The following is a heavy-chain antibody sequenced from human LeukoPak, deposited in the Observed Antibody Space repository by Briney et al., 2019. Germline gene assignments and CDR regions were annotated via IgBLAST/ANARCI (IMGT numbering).Heavy chain of an antibody. CDR3: ARSTSTIFGVVPLAFDI. J-gene: IGHJ3*02. D-gene: IGHD3-3*01. CDR2: IYHSGST. CDR1: GGSISSGGYY. Sequence: SETLSLTCTVSGGSISSGGYYWSWIRQPPGKGLEWIGYIYHSGSTYYNPSLKSQVTISVDRSKNQFSLKLSSVTAADTAVYYCARSTSTIFGVVPLAFDIWGQGTMVTVSS. V-gene: IGHV4-30-2*01.